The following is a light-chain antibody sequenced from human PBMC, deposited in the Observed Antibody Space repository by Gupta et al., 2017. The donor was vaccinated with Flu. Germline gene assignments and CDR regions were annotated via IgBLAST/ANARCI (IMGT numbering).Light chain of an antibody. J-gene: IGLJ3*02. CDR2: KNS. CDR3: AAWDDRLNGGV. CDR1: SSNIEINA. V-gene: IGLV1-44*01. Sequence: QSVLTQPPSASGTPGQRVAISCSGSSSNIEINAVNWYQQLPGTAPKLVIHKNSQRPSGGPDRFSGSKSGASASLAISGLQSEEEADYYCAAWDDRLNGGVFGGGTKLTVL.